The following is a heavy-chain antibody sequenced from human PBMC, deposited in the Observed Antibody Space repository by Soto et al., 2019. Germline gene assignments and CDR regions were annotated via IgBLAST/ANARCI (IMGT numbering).Heavy chain of an antibody. CDR2: ISWNSGSI. CDR1: GFTFDDYA. CDR3: AKDMAGYSYGFSWFDP. V-gene: IGHV3-9*01. J-gene: IGHJ5*02. Sequence: GGSLRLSCAASGFTFDDYAMHWVRQAPGKGLEWVSGISWNSGSIGYADSVKGRFTISRDNAKNSLYLQMNSLRAEDTALYYCAKDMAGYSYGFSWFDPWGQGTLVTVSS. D-gene: IGHD5-18*01.